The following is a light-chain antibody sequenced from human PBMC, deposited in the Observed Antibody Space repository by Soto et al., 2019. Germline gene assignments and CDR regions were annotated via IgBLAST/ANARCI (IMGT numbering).Light chain of an antibody. J-gene: IGKJ1*01. Sequence: DIQMTQSPSTLSASVGDRVTITCRASQSISEWLAWFQQKPGKAPRLLIYDASSLESGIPARFSGSGSGTDFTLTISSLQPEDFATYYCQQCESTPRTFGQGTKVDI. CDR2: DAS. CDR1: QSISEW. V-gene: IGKV1-5*01. CDR3: QQCESTPRT.